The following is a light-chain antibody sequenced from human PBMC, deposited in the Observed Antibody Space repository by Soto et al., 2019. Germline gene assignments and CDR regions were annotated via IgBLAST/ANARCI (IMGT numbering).Light chain of an antibody. Sequence: QSALTQPASVSGSPGQSITISCTGTSSDAVSWYQLHPGKAPKLIIFGVTNRPSGVSNRFSGSKSGNTASLTISGLQAEDEADYYCSSYPNSITWLFGGGTKLTVL. CDR2: GVT. J-gene: IGLJ3*02. CDR3: SSYPNSITWL. V-gene: IGLV2-14*01. CDR1: SSDA.